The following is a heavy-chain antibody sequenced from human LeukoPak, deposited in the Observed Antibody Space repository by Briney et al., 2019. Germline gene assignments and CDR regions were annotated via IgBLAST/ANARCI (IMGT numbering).Heavy chain of an antibody. J-gene: IGHJ6*02. CDR3: ARVAGDGYNYDPYYYYGMDV. CDR1: GGTFSSYA. Sequence: ASVKVSCKASGGTFSSYAISWVRQAPGQGLEWMGRIIPILGIANYAQKFQGRVTITADKSTSTAYMELSSLRSEDTAVYYCARVAGDGYNYDPYYYYGMDVWGQGTTATVSS. CDR2: IIPILGIA. V-gene: IGHV1-69*04. D-gene: IGHD5-24*01.